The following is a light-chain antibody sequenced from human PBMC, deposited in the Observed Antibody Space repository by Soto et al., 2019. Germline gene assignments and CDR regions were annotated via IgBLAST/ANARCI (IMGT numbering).Light chain of an antibody. CDR1: SSNIGSNT. CDR3: AAWDDSLNGHV. Sequence: QSVLTQPPSASGTPGQRVTISCSGSSSNIGSNTVNWYQQLPGTAPKLLIYSNNQRPSGVPDRFSGSKSGTSASLAISGLQSEDEADYYCAAWDDSLNGHVFGTGTKGTDL. J-gene: IGLJ1*01. CDR2: SNN. V-gene: IGLV1-44*01.